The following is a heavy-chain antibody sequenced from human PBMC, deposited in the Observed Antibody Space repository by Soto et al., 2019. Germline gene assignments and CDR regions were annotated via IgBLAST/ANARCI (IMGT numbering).Heavy chain of an antibody. CDR3: ARELSGNYFAFDL. CDR2: MTPSGSSSS. Sequence: QVQLVESGGDLVKPGGSLRLSCAASGFTFSDHYMSWIRQAPGKGLEWISYMTPSGSSSSSYAASVKGRFTISRDNAKNSLYLQMNSLRGDDTAVYYCARELSGNYFAFDLWGQGTMVTVSS. J-gene: IGHJ3*01. CDR1: GFTFSDHY. V-gene: IGHV3-11*01. D-gene: IGHD1-26*01.